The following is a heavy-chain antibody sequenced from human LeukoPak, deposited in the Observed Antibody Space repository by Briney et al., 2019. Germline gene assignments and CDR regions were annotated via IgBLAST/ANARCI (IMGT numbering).Heavy chain of an antibody. CDR2: ISVSVGRP. J-gene: IGHJ4*02. D-gene: IGHD2-2*01. CDR3: ARHPEPGYCSSTSCHDSYFDY. V-gene: IGHV3-23*01. Sequence: GGSLSLSCAAPGFTFSSCAMSWVRQPPGKGLEWVSQISVSVGRPYYAAPVRGRFTFSTDNSKITMYLQMNSLRAEDTAVYYCARHPEPGYCSSTSCHDSYFDYWGQGTRVTVSA. CDR1: GFTFSSCA.